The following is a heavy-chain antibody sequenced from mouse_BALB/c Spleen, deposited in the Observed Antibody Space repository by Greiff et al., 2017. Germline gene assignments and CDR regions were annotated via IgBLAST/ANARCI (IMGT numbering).Heavy chain of an antibody. CDR3: TRDQGGRLFAY. Sequence: VKLVESGGGLVKPGGSLKFSCAASGFTFSSYTMSWVRQTPEKRLEWVATISSGGSYTYYPDSVKGRFTISRDNAKNTLYLQMSSLKSEDTAMYYCTRDQGGRLFAYWGQGTLVTVSA. V-gene: IGHV5-6-4*01. CDR1: GFTFSSYT. CDR2: ISSGGSYT. J-gene: IGHJ3*01. D-gene: IGHD1-1*01.